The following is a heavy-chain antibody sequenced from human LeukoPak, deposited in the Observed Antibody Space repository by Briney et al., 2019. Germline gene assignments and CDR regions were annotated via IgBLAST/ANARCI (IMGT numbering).Heavy chain of an antibody. CDR2: ISHSGAT. V-gene: IGHV4-4*02. CDR1: GDPITSASW. D-gene: IGHD4-11*01. Sequence: PSETLSLTCAVSGDPITSASWWSWVRQTPGKGLEWIGEISHSGATNHNPSLKSRVTMSLDKSKNQLSLRVNSVTAADAAVYYCVRGDDYIFDYWGQGTLVTVSS. J-gene: IGHJ4*02. CDR3: VRGDDYIFDY.